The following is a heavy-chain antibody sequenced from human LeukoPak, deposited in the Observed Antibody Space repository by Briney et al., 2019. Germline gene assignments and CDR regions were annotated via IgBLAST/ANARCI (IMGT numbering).Heavy chain of an antibody. CDR2: ISSSSSYI. CDR1: GFTFSSYS. D-gene: IGHD2-21*02. V-gene: IGHV3-21*01. Sequence: GGSLRLSCVASGFTFSSYSMNWVRQAPGKGLEWVSSISSSSSYIYYADSVKGRFTISRDNAKNSLYLQMNSLRAEDTAVYYCARGGSLAYCGGDCYSVDGVSAFDIWGQGTMVTVSS. J-gene: IGHJ3*02. CDR3: ARGGSLAYCGGDCYSVDGVSAFDI.